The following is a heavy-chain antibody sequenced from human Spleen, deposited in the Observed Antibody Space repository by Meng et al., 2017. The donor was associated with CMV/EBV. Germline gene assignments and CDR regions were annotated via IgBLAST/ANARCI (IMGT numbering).Heavy chain of an antibody. D-gene: IGHD2-2*01. CDR1: GFTFSSYA. J-gene: IGHJ4*02. V-gene: IGHV3-23*01. CDR2: ISVSGGST. CDR3: GKDGGDCSSTSCDYFDY. Sequence: GGSLRLSCGVSGFTFSSYAMSWVRQAPGKGLEWVSAISVSGGSTNYADSVKGRFTISRDNSKNTLYLQMNSLRAEDTAVYYCGKDGGDCSSTSCDYFDYWGQGTLVTVSS.